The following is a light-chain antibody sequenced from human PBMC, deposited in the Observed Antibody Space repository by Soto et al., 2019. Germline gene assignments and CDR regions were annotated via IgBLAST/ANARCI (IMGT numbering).Light chain of an antibody. CDR1: SGHSSYI. J-gene: IGLJ3*02. Sequence: QLVLTQSSSASASLGSSVKLTCTLSSGHSSYIIAWHQQQPGKAPRYLMKLEGSGSYNKGSGVPDRFSGSSSGADRYLTISNLQFEDEADYYCETWDSNIHRVLGGGTKLTVL. CDR3: ETWDSNIHRV. V-gene: IGLV4-60*02. CDR2: LEGSGSY.